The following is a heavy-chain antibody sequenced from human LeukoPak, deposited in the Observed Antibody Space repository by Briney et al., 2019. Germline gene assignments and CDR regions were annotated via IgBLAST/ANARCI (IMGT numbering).Heavy chain of an antibody. Sequence: SETLSLTCTVSGGSINSYYWSWIRQPAGKGLEWIGRIYISGSTNYNPSLKSRVTMSVDTSKNQFSLKLSSVTAADTAVYYCARGGSYRGENFDYWGQGTLVTVSS. CDR3: ARGGSYRGENFDY. CDR1: GGSINSYY. D-gene: IGHD1-26*01. CDR2: IYISGST. V-gene: IGHV4-4*07. J-gene: IGHJ4*02.